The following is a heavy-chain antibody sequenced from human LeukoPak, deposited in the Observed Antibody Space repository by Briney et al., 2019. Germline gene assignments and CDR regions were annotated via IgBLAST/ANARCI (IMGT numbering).Heavy chain of an antibody. Sequence: GGSLRLSCAASGFIFNNYAMSWVRQAPGKGLDWVSAISADGAATYYADSVKGRFTISRDNSRNTLYLQMISLRAEDSAVYYCARISDSLSDFWGQGTLVTVSS. V-gene: IGHV3-23*01. D-gene: IGHD2-15*01. CDR2: ISADGAAT. J-gene: IGHJ4*02. CDR3: ARISDSLSDF. CDR1: GFIFNNYA.